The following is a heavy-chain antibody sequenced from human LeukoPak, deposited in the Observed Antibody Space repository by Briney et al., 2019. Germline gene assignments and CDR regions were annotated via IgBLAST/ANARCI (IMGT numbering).Heavy chain of an antibody. J-gene: IGHJ4*02. CDR2: IYYSGST. D-gene: IGHD3-3*01. V-gene: IGHV4-39*01. Sequence: SETLSLTCTVSGGSISSSSYYWGWIRQPPGKGLEWIGSIYYSGSTYYNPSLKSRVTISADTSKNQFSLKLSSVTAADTAVYYCASLSYYDFWSGYYGTLYYFDYWGQGTLVTVSS. CDR1: GGSISSSSYY. CDR3: ASLSYYDFWSGYYGTLYYFDY.